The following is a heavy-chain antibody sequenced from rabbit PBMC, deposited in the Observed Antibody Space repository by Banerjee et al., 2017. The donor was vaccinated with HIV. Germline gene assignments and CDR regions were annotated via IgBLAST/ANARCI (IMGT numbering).Heavy chain of an antibody. D-gene: IGHD1-1*01. CDR1: GFDFDNYY. CDR2: IDPVFGST. J-gene: IGHJ4*01. CDR3: ARDADAKSSGYIYPFYFNL. V-gene: IGHV1S7*01. Sequence: QLKESGGGLVQPGGSLKLSCKASGFDFDNYYITWVRQAPGKGLEWVGYIDPVFGSTYYARWVNGRFTISSDNAQNTVDLQMNSLTAADTATYFCARDADAKSSGYIYPFYFNLWGPGTLVTVS.